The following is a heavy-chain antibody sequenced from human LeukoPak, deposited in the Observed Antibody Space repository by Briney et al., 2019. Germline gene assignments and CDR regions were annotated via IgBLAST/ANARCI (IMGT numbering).Heavy chain of an antibody. J-gene: IGHJ5*02. D-gene: IGHD6-13*01. V-gene: IGHV1-18*01. CDR1: GYTFTSYG. CDR2: ISAYNGNT. CDR3: ARVGPGSSSWRTNWFDP. Sequence: ASVKVSCKASGYTFTSYGISWMRQAPGQGLEWMGWISAYNGNTNYAQKLQGRVTMTTDTSTSTAYMELRSLRSDDTAVYYCARVGPGSSSWRTNWFDPWGQGTLVTVSS.